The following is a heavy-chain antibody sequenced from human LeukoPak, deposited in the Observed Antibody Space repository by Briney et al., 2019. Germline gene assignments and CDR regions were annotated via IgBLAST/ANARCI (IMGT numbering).Heavy chain of an antibody. Sequence: SETLSLTCAVYGGSFSGYYWSWIRQPPGKGLEWIGEINHSGSTNYNPSLKSRVTISVDTSKNQFSLKLSSVTAADTAVYYCARDPLYCGGDCYHDYWGQGTLVTVSS. V-gene: IGHV4-34*01. J-gene: IGHJ4*02. CDR1: GGSFSGYY. D-gene: IGHD2-21*02. CDR2: INHSGST. CDR3: ARDPLYCGGDCYHDY.